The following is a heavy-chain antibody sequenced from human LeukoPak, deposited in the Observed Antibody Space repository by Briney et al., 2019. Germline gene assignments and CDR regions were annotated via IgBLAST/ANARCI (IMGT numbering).Heavy chain of an antibody. Sequence: GGSLRLSCADSGFTFSSYSMNWVRQAPGKGLEWVSYISSSSSYIYYADSMKGRFTISRDNARNTLYLKMKSLRAEETAVYYCARVEDVYTISPYCDYWARGTLVSVS. V-gene: IGHV3-21*01. CDR1: GFTFSSYS. CDR3: ARVEDVYTISPYCDY. D-gene: IGHD2-2*02. J-gene: IGHJ4*02. CDR2: ISSSSSYI.